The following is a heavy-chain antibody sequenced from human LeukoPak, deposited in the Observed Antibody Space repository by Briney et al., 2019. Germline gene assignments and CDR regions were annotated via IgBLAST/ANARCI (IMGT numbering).Heavy chain of an antibody. CDR1: GFTFSSYA. J-gene: IGHJ6*02. V-gene: IGHV3-23*01. D-gene: IGHD1-26*01. Sequence: GGPLRLSCAASGFTFSSYAMSWVRQAPGKGLEWVSTISGSGGNTYYADSVKGRFTISRDNSKNTLSLQMNSLRVEDTAVYYCAGGNYGMDVWGQGTTVTVSS. CDR2: ISGSGGNT. CDR3: AGGNYGMDV.